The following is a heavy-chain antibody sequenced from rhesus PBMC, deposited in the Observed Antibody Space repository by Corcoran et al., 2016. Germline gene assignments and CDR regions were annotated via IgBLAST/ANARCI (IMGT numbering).Heavy chain of an antibody. Sequence: QLQLQESGPGLVKPSETLSVTCAVSGGSISSSYWSWIRQAPGKGLEWIGYIYGSGSSTNYNPSLKGRVTLSVDTSKNQLSLKLSSVTTADTAVYYCARDRTDYYYDSGYYGYDAFDFWGQGLRVTVSS. D-gene: IGHD3-28*01. CDR3: ARDRTDYYYDSGYYGYDAFDF. CDR1: GGSISSSY. J-gene: IGHJ3*01. CDR2: IYGSGSST. V-gene: IGHV4-169*02.